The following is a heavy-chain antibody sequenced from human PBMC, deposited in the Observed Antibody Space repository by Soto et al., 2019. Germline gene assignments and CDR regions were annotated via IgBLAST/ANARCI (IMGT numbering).Heavy chain of an antibody. Sequence: GGSLRLSCAASGFTFSSYWMSWVRQAPGKGLEWVANIKQDGSEKYYVDSVKGRFTISRDNAKNSLYLQMNSLRAEDTAVYYCARERTTMVRGVIDYWGQGTLVTVSS. CDR1: GFTFSSYW. J-gene: IGHJ4*02. D-gene: IGHD3-10*01. CDR2: IKQDGSEK. V-gene: IGHV3-7*05. CDR3: ARERTTMVRGVIDY.